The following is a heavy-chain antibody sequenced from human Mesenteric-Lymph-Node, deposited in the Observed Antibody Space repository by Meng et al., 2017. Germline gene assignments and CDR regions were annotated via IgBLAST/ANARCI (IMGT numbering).Heavy chain of an antibody. CDR3: ATGGGDFDN. D-gene: IGHD3-10*01. CDR1: GGSISSYY. Sequence: SETLSPTCTVSGGSISSYYWSWIRQPPGKGLEWIGRVYPSGSTSYNPSLNSRVTISLDTSKSQVSLKVASLTAADTAVYYGATGGGDFDNWGQGRLVTVSS. V-gene: IGHV4-4*07. J-gene: IGHJ4*02. CDR2: VYPSGST.